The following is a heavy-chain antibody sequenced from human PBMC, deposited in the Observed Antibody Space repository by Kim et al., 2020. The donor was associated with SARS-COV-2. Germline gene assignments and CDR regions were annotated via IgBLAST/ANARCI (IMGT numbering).Heavy chain of an antibody. V-gene: IGHV3-30*18. Sequence: GGSLRLSCAASGFTFSSYGMHWVRQAPGKGLEWVAVISYDGSNKYYADSVKGRFTISRDNSKNTLYLQMNSLRAEDTAVYYCAKDILGPTPDYWGQGTLVTVSS. CDR1: GFTFSSYG. CDR2: ISYDGSNK. J-gene: IGHJ4*02. CDR3: AKDILGPTPDY.